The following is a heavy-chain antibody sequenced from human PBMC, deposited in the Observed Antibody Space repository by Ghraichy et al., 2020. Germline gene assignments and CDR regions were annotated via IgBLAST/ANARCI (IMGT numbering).Heavy chain of an antibody. CDR3: ARGGPYYYGSGSYNYYYYGMDV. V-gene: IGHV3-13*01. CDR1: GFTFSSYD. Sequence: GGSLRLSCAASGFTFSSYDMHWVRHATGKGLEWVSAIGTAGDTYYPGSVKGRFTISRENAKNSLYLQMNSLRAGDTAVYYCARGGPYYYGSGSYNYYYYGMDVWGQGFTVTVSS. D-gene: IGHD3-10*01. J-gene: IGHJ6*02. CDR2: IGTAGDT.